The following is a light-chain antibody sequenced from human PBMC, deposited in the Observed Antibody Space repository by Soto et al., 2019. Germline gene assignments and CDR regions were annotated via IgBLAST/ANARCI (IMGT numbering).Light chain of an antibody. V-gene: IGKV1-33*01. Sequence: DIQMTQSPSSLSASVGDRVTITCRASQSISSYLNWYQHKPGKAPKVLIYGASYLETGVPSRFSGSGSGTHFTFTISRLQPEDIATYYCQQYDSVLRATFGGGTKVDIK. CDR2: GAS. CDR3: QQYDSVLRAT. CDR1: QSISSY. J-gene: IGKJ4*01.